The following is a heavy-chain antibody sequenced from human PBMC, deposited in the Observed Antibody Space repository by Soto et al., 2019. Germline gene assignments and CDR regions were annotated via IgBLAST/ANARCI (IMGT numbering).Heavy chain of an antibody. V-gene: IGHV4-4*07. CDR3: ERDWRLTGTFDP. CDR1: GGSISSYY. D-gene: IGHD1-20*01. CDR2: IDTSLST. Sequence: PSETLSLTGSVSGGSISSYYWSWIRQPAGKGLEWVGRIDTSLSTNYNPSLKRRVTMSVDTSKNQFSLKLSSVKAAETAVYYSERDWRLTGTFDPWGQGTMVTAS. J-gene: IGHJ5*02.